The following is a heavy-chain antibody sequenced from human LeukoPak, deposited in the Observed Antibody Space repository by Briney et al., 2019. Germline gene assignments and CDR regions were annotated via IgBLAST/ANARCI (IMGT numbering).Heavy chain of an antibody. D-gene: IGHD2-2*01. V-gene: IGHV3-20*04. J-gene: IGHJ4*02. CDR3: AKDGGYCSSTSCLYVDY. Sequence: GGSLRLSCAASGFTFDDYGMNWVRQAPGKGLEWVSGINWNGGSTGYADSVKGRFTISRDNSKNTLYLQMNSLRAEDTAVYYCAKDGGYCSSTSCLYVDYWGQGTLVTVSS. CDR1: GFTFDDYG. CDR2: INWNGGST.